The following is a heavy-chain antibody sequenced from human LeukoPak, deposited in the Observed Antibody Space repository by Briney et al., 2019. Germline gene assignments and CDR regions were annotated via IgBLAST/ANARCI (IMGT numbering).Heavy chain of an antibody. CDR3: VRLRRNSDTSGYYYYYDF. D-gene: IGHD3-22*01. CDR1: GYTFGSFS. J-gene: IGHJ4*02. Sequence: GSLRLSCAASGYTFGSFSINWVRQAPGKGLEWVSSISVRSNYIYYADSVRGRFSISRDDARDSLYLQMNSLRAEDTAVYYCVRLRRNSDTSGYYYYYDFWGQGTLVTVSS. CDR2: ISVRSNYI. V-gene: IGHV3-21*01.